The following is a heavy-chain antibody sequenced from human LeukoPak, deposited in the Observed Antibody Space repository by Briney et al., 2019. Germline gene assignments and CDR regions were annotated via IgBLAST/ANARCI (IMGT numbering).Heavy chain of an antibody. D-gene: IGHD2-2*01. CDR3: ARGCSSTSCYAFYGMDV. J-gene: IGHJ6*04. CDR1: GGTFSGYA. V-gene: IGHV1-69*13. CDR2: IIPIFGTA. Sequence: GASVNVSCKASGGTFSGYAISWVRQAPGQGLEWMGGIIPIFGTANYAQKFQGRVTITADESTSTAYMELSSLRSEDTAVYYCARGCSSTSCYAFYGMDVWGKGTTVTVSS.